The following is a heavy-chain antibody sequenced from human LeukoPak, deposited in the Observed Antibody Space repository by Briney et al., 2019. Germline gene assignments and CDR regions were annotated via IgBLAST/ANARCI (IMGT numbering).Heavy chain of an antibody. J-gene: IGHJ6*02. D-gene: IGHD3-16*01. CDR3: ARVPFVYYYGMDV. CDR2: IYNSGST. V-gene: IGHV4-59*01. CDR1: DGSISLFY. Sequence: PSETLSLTCTVSDGSISLFYWSWIRQPPGKGLEGIGDIYNSGSTNYNPSLKSRVTISVDTSKIQFSLKVTSVTAADTAVYYSARVPFVYYYGMDVWGQGTTVTVSS.